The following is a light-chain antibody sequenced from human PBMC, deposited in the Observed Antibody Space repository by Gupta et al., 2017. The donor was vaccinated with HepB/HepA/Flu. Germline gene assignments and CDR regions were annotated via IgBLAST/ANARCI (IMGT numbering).Light chain of an antibody. J-gene: IGKJ2*01. CDR3: MQALQTPQYT. CDR1: QSLMHSNGYNY. V-gene: IGKV2-28*01. CDR2: LGS. Sequence: DIVMTQSPLSLPVTPGAPASISCRSSQSLMHSNGYNYLDWYLQKPGQTPQLLIYLGSNRASGVPDRFSGSGWGTDFTLKISRVEAEDVGVYYCMQALQTPQYTFGQGTKLEIK.